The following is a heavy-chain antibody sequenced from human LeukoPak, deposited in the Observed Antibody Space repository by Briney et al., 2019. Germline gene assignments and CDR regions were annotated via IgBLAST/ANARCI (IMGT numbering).Heavy chain of an antibody. D-gene: IGHD6-19*01. V-gene: IGHV3-11*01. CDR3: AKVFGSGWYSPNGAFDY. J-gene: IGHJ4*02. CDR1: GFTFSDYY. Sequence: PGGSLRLSCAASGFTFSDYYMSWIRQAPGKGLEWVSYISSSGSTIYYADSVKGRFTISRDNAKNSLYLQMNSLRAEDTAVYYCAKVFGSGWYSPNGAFDYWGRGTLVTVSS. CDR2: ISSSGSTI.